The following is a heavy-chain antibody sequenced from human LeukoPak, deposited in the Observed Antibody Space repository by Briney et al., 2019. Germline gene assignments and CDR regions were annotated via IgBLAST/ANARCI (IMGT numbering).Heavy chain of an antibody. CDR3: ASFVLSDAFDI. CDR1: GGSFSGYY. D-gene: IGHD6-6*01. CDR2: INHSGST. V-gene: IGHV4-34*01. J-gene: IGHJ3*02. Sequence: SETLSLTCAVYGGSFSGYYWSWIRQPPGKGLEWIGEINHSGSTNYNPSLKSRVTISVDTSKNQFSLKLSSVTAADTAVYYCASFVLSDAFDIWGQGTMVIVSS.